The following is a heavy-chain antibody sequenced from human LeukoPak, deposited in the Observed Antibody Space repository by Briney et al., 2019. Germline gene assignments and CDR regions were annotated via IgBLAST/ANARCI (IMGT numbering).Heavy chain of an antibody. V-gene: IGHV4-34*01. CDR1: SGSFSGYY. J-gene: IGHJ5*01. CDR3: ARAPSRYDVLTGYYGGWFDS. D-gene: IGHD3-9*01. Sequence: SETLSLTCAVYSGSFSGYYWSWIRQPPGKGLEWIGEINHSGSSHYNPSLKSRVTISVDTSKNQFSLKLSSVTAADMAVYYCARAPSRYDVLTGYYGGWFDSWGQGTLVTVSS. CDR2: INHSGSS.